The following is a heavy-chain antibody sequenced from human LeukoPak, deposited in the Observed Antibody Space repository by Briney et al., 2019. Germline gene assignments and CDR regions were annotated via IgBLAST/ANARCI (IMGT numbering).Heavy chain of an antibody. Sequence: GGSLRLSCAASGFTFSSYWMHWVRQAPGKGLVWVAVISSDGNHQYYSDSVKGRFTISRDNSKNTLYLQMNSLRAEDTAVYYCAKDPGIVGATRYFDYWGQGTLVTVSS. D-gene: IGHD1-26*01. CDR2: ISSDGNHQ. V-gene: IGHV3-30*18. J-gene: IGHJ4*02. CDR1: GFTFSSYW. CDR3: AKDPGIVGATRYFDY.